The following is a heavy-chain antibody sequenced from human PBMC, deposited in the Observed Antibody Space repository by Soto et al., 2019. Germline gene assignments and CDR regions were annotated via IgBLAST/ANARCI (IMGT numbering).Heavy chain of an antibody. Sequence: QVQLMQSGAEVKKPGASMKVSCKASGYTFISYGISWVRQAPGQGLEWMGGVNPYNDNTKYEQNLQGRVTMTTDTFTSTAYLELMSLTSDDTAVYYCVSDDTGVALDYWGQGTLVTVSS. D-gene: IGHD5-18*01. CDR3: VSDDTGVALDY. CDR1: GYTFISYG. CDR2: VNPYNDNT. J-gene: IGHJ4*02. V-gene: IGHV1-18*01.